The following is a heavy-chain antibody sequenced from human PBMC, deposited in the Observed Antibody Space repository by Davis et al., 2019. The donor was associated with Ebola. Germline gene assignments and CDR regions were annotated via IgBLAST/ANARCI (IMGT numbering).Heavy chain of an antibody. D-gene: IGHD6-19*01. CDR1: GFTFSSYG. V-gene: IGHV3-15*07. CDR3: TTERRRGYSSGWYGFNWFDP. Sequence: GGSLRLSCAASGFTFSSYGMHWVRQAPGKGLEWVGRIKSKTDGGTTDYAAPVKGRFTISRDDSKNTLYLQMNSLKTEDTAVYYCTTERRRGYSSGWYGFNWFDPWGQGTLVTVSS. CDR2: IKSKTDGGTT. J-gene: IGHJ5*02.